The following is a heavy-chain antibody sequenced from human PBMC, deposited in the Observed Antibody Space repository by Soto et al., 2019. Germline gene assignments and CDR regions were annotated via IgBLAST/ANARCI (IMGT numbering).Heavy chain of an antibody. V-gene: IGHV3-33*01. J-gene: IGHJ4*02. CDR1: GFTFNNYG. CDR2: IWHDGNNK. Sequence: QVQLVESGGGVVQPGRSLRLSCAASGFTFNNYGMHWVRQAPGKGLEWVALIWHDGNNKGYADSVKGRFTISRDNSKNTLNLQMNSLRVEDTAVYYCTRAAIKGELLDYWGQGTQVTVSS. CDR3: TRAAIKGELLDY. D-gene: IGHD1-26*01.